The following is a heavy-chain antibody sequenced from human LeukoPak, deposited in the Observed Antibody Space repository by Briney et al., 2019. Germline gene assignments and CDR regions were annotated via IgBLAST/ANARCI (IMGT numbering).Heavy chain of an antibody. CDR2: INPSGGST. V-gene: IGHV1-46*01. CDR3: ATDLGDQWLVPSRWFDP. CDR1: GYTFTSYY. D-gene: IGHD6-19*01. J-gene: IGHJ5*02. Sequence: ASVKVSCKASGYTFTSYYMHWVRQAPGQGLEWMGIINPSGGSTSYAQKFQGRVTMTRDMSTSTVYLGLSSLRSEDTAVYYCATDLGDQWLVPSRWFDPWGQGTLVTVSS.